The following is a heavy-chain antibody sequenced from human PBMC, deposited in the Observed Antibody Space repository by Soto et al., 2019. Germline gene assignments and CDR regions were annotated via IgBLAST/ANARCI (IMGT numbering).Heavy chain of an antibody. CDR2: IVPIFGTT. CDR3: AANSLGGGSQGDV. CDR1: GDTCSSYS. Sequence: QVRLVQSGAEVNKPWSSVKVSCKASGDTCSSYSISWVRQAPGQGLEWMGGIVPIFGTTVYAPRLQGRVTITADGPTSTSYMELSGLTFEDTAVYYCAANSLGGGSQGDVWGQGTTVTVSS. D-gene: IGHD3-10*01. J-gene: IGHJ6*02. V-gene: IGHV1-69*01.